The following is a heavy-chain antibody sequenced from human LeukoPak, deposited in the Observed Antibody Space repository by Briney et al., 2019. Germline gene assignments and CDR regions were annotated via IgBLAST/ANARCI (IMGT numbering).Heavy chain of an antibody. CDR2: ISSAGTT. D-gene: IGHD6-13*01. J-gene: IGHJ4*02. Sequence: GGALRLSCASSGCTVSSSYMSWVRQAPGKGLEGVSIISSAGTTYYADSVKGRFTISRDNSKNTVYLQVNSMRDEDTAVYYCARDLEAANPYYFDYWGQGTMVTVSS. CDR1: GCTVSSSY. CDR3: ARDLEAANPYYFDY. V-gene: IGHV3-66*01.